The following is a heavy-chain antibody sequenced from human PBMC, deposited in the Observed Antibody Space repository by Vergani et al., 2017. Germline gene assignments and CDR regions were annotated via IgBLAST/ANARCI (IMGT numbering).Heavy chain of an antibody. CDR2: INPNSGGT. CDR1: GYTFTGYY. CDR3: ARGRSSSYVFDI. D-gene: IGHD6-6*01. J-gene: IGHJ3*02. Sequence: QVQLVQSGAEVKKPGASVKVSCKASGYTFTGYYMHWVRQAPGQGLEWMGWINPNSGGTNYAQKFQVRVTRTRDTSISTAYMELRRLRSYDTAVYYCARGRSSSYVFDIWGQGTMVTVSS. V-gene: IGHV1-2*02.